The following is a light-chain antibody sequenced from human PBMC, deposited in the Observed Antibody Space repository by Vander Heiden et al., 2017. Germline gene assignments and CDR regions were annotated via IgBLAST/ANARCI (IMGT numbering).Light chain of an antibody. CDR2: AAS. V-gene: IGKV1-9*01. J-gene: IGKJ3*01. CDR1: QGISTH. CDR3: QQLNTYPLT. Sequence: IQLTQSPSFLSASVGDRVTITCRASQGISTHLGWYQQKPGKAPKLLIAAASTLQSGVPPRFSGSGSGTEFTLTVSSLQPEDFATYYCQQLNTYPLTFGPGTKVDIK.